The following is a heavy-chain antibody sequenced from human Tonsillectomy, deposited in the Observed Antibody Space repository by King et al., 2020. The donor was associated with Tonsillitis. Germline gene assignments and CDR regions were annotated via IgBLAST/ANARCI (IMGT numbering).Heavy chain of an antibody. D-gene: IGHD1-26*01. Sequence: VQLVESGGGLIQPGGSLRLSCAASGFTFNSYWMHWVRQAPGKGLVWVSRISSDGSDTTYADSVKGRFTISRDNAKNTLYLQMNSLRAEDTAGYYCARAPVGTYGTFWDQELEEYAFDIWGQGTMVTVPS. CDR2: ISSDGSDT. CDR3: ARAPVGTYGTFWDQELEEYAFDI. V-gene: IGHV3-74*01. CDR1: GFTFNSYW. J-gene: IGHJ3*02.